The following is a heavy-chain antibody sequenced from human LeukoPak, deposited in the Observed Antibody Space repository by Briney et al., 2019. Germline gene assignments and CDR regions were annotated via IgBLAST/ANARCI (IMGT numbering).Heavy chain of an antibody. D-gene: IGHD2-2*01. CDR2: ISSSSSYI. CDR1: GFTFSSYS. Sequence: GGSLRLSCAASGFTFSSYSMNWVRQAPGKGLEWVSSISSSSSYIYYADSVKGRFTISRDNAKNSLYLQMNSLRAEDTAVYYRARLHYCSSTSCYAYVDYWGQGTLVTVSS. CDR3: ARLHYCSSTSCYAYVDY. V-gene: IGHV3-21*01. J-gene: IGHJ4*02.